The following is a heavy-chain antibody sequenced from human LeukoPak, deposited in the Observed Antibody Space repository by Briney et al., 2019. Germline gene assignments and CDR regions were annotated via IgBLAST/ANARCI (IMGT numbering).Heavy chain of an antibody. V-gene: IGHV4-31*03. CDR2: IYYSGST. CDR1: GGSISSGGYY. J-gene: IGHJ5*02. Sequence: SQTLSLTCTVSGGSISSGGYYWSWIRQHPGKGLEWIGYIYYSGSTYYNPSLKSRVTISVDTSKNQFSLKLSSVTAADTAVYYCVRGLRGWFDPWGQGTLVTVSS. CDR3: VRGLRGWFDP. D-gene: IGHD4-17*01.